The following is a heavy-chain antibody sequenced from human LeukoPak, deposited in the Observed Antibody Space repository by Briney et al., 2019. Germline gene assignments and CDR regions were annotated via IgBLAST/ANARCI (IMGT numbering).Heavy chain of an antibody. CDR2: IIPIYGTV. D-gene: IGHD3-10*01. V-gene: IGHV1-69*13. Sequence: ASVKVSCKASGGIFIDYALNWVRQAPGQGLEWMGGIIPIYGTVNYAQKFQGRVTVTADVSTSTAFMELRSLRSDDTAVYYCARAQTTGFGESIDYWGQGTLVTVSS. CDR1: GGIFIDYA. J-gene: IGHJ4*02. CDR3: ARAQTTGFGESIDY.